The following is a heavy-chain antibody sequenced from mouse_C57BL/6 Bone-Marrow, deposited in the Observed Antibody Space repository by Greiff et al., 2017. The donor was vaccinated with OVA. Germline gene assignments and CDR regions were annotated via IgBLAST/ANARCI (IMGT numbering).Heavy chain of an antibody. D-gene: IGHD3-2*02. J-gene: IGHJ4*01. V-gene: IGHV2-2*01. Sequence: VKLVESGPGLVQPSQSLSITCTVSGFSLTSYGVHWVRQSPGKGLEWLGVIWSGGSTDYNAAFISRLSLSKDNSKSQVFFKMNSLQADDTAIYYCARNSPDSSGYRGYAMDYWGQGTSVTVSS. CDR1: GFSLTSYG. CDR3: ARNSPDSSGYRGYAMDY. CDR2: IWSGGST.